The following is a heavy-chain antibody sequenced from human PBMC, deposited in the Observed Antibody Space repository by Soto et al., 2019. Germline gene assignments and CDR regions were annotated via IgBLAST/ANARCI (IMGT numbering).Heavy chain of an antibody. V-gene: IGHV1-46*01. CDR1: GFRFTSSH. D-gene: IGHD2-21*01. CDR2: VFPSSGSA. J-gene: IGHJ4*02. Sequence: QVQLVQSGAEVKKPGASVNVSCKASGFRFTSSHLHWVRQAPGQGLEWMGIVFPSSGSATYAQKFQGRCTMTRDMSSSTVYMELSSLRSEDTAVYYCARDSGGYSVDYWGQGTLVTVSS. CDR3: ARDSGGYSVDY.